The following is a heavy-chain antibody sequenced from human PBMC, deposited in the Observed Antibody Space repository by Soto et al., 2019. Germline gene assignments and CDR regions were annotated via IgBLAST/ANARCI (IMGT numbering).Heavy chain of an antibody. Sequence: QVQLQESGPGLVKPSQTLSLTCTVSGGSISSGGYYWSWIRQHPGKGLEWIGYIYYSGSTYYNPSLKSRVTISVDTSKNQFSLKLGSVTAADTGVYYCAREGGIVGATAADYWGQGTLVTVSS. CDR2: IYYSGST. CDR3: AREGGIVGATAADY. D-gene: IGHD1-26*01. V-gene: IGHV4-31*03. CDR1: GGSISSGGYY. J-gene: IGHJ4*02.